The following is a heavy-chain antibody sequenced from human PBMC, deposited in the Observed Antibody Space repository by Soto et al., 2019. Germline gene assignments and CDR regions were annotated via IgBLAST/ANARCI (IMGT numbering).Heavy chain of an antibody. CDR2: ITTYNGNT. Sequence: GASVKVSCKASGYTFTSYGISWVRQAPGQGLEWMGWITTYNGNTNYAQKLQGRVTMTTDTSTSTAYVELRSLRSDDTAVYYCARITYYYDSSVYFPVWFDPWGQGTLVTVSS. CDR1: GYTFTSYG. J-gene: IGHJ5*02. V-gene: IGHV1-18*04. D-gene: IGHD3-22*01. CDR3: ARITYYYDSSVYFPVWFDP.